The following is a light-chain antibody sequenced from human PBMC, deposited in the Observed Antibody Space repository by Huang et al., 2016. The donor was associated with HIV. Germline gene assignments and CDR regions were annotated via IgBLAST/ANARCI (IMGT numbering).Light chain of an antibody. CDR3: QQYGTSPYT. CDR1: QSLSSSY. Sequence: EVVLTQSPDTLSSSPGERVTVSCRASQSLSSSYIAWYQQRPGQAPRLLIYCASTRATDIPDRFSCSGSGTDFTLTINGLEPADFAMYYCQQYGTSPYTFGQGTNLEI. CDR2: CAS. J-gene: IGKJ2*01. V-gene: IGKV3-20*01.